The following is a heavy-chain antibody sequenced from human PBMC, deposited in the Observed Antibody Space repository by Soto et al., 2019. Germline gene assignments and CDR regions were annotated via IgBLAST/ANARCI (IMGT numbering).Heavy chain of an antibody. CDR3: ARDLRRYSSSGSKAYDFAY. D-gene: IGHD6-13*01. J-gene: IGHJ4*02. CDR1: GYTFTGYY. CDR2: INPNSGGT. V-gene: IGHV1-2*02. Sequence: ASVKVSCKASGYTFTGYYMHWVRQAPGQGLEWMGWINPNSGGTNYAQKFQGRVTMTRDTSISTAYMELSRLRSDDTAVYYCARDLRRYSSSGSKAYDFAYWGQGTLVTVSS.